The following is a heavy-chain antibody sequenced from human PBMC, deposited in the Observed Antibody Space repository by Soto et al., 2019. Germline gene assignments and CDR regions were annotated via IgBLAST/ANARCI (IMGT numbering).Heavy chain of an antibody. Sequence: PGGSLRLSCAASGFSFSSYAMGWVRQAPRKGLEWVSAITGSGRSTYYADSVKGRFTISRDNSRNTLYLQMNSLRVEDTAVYYCAKDQDYTSSWYFFDCWGQGTLVTVSS. V-gene: IGHV3-23*01. CDR1: GFSFSSYA. CDR3: AKDQDYTSSWYFFDC. J-gene: IGHJ4*02. CDR2: ITGSGRST. D-gene: IGHD6-13*01.